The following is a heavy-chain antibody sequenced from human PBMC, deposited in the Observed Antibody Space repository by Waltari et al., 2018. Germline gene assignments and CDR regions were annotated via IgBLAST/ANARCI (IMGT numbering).Heavy chain of an antibody. J-gene: IGHJ1*01. D-gene: IGHD1-26*01. V-gene: IGHV2-5*02. CDR2: IYWDDDK. Sequence: QITLKESGPTLVKPTQTLTLTCTFSGFSLSTSGVGVGWIRQPPGKALEWLALIYWDDDKRYSPSLKSRLTITKDTSKNQVVLTMTNMDPVDTATYYCAHTCGSNRHCQHWVQGTLVTVSA. CDR1: GFSLSTSGVG. CDR3: AHTCGSNRHCQH.